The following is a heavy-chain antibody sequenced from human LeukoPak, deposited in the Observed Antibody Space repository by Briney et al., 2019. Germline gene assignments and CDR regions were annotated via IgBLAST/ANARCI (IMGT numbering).Heavy chain of an antibody. J-gene: IGHJ4*02. V-gene: IGHV5-51*01. CDR2: IYPGDSDT. D-gene: IGHD3-3*01. CDR1: GYSFTSYW. Sequence: GESLKISCKGSGYSFTSYWIGWVRQMPGKGLEWMGIIYPGDSDTRYSPSFQGQVTISADKSISTAYLQWSSLKASDTAMYYCARGSFSYDFWSGGYYFDYWGQGTLVTVSS. CDR3: ARGSFSYDFWSGGYYFDY.